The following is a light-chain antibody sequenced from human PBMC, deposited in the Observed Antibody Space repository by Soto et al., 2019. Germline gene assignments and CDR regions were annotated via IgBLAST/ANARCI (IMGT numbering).Light chain of an antibody. CDR2: KAS. V-gene: IGKV1-5*03. CDR3: QQYNSYSRT. CDR1: QSISSW. Sequence: DIQMTQSPSTLSASVGDRVTITCRASQSISSWLAWYQQKPGKAPNLLIYKASSLESGVPSRFSGSGSGTEFTLTISSLQPDDFATYDCQQYNSYSRTFGGGTKVEIK. J-gene: IGKJ4*01.